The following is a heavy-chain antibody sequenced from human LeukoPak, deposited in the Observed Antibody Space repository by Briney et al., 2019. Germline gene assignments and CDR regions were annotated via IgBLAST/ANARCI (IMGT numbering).Heavy chain of an antibody. V-gene: IGHV3-21*01. J-gene: IGHJ4*02. D-gene: IGHD6-6*01. CDR1: GYTFTGYY. CDR2: ISSSSSYI. CDR3: ARGAARRTVNFDY. Sequence: ASVKVSCKASGYTFTGYYMHWVRQAPGKGLEWVSSISSSSSYIYYAGSVKGRFTISRDNAKNSLYLQMNSLRAEDTAVYYCARGAARRTVNFDYWGQGTLVTVSS.